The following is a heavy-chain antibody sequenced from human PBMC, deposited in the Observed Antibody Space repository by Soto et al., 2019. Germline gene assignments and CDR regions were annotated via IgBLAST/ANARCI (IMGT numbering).Heavy chain of an antibody. CDR2: INYSGST. CDR3: ARHLTYCSAGSCYSDFPYYGMDV. V-gene: IGHV4-34*01. CDR1: GGSFSGYY. J-gene: IGHJ6*02. Sequence: SETLSLTCAVYGGSFSGYYWSWIRQPPGKGLEWIGDINYSGSTNYNPSLKSRVTISVDTSKNQFSLKLSSVTAADTAVYYCARHLTYCSAGSCYSDFPYYGMDVWGLGTTVTVSS. D-gene: IGHD2-15*01.